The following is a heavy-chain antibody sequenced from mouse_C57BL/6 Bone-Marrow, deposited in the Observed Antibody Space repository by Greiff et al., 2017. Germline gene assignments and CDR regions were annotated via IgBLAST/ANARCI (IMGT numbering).Heavy chain of an antibody. D-gene: IGHD3-2*02. CDR2: ISDGGSYT. CDR3: ASGTAQAL. Sequence: EVQGVESGGGLVKPGGSLKLSCAASGFTFSSYAMSWVRQTPEKRLEWVATISDGGSYTYYPDNVKGRFTISRDNAKNNLYLQMSHLKSEDTAVYYCASGTAQALWGQGTTLTVSS. J-gene: IGHJ2*01. CDR1: GFTFSSYA. V-gene: IGHV5-4*01.